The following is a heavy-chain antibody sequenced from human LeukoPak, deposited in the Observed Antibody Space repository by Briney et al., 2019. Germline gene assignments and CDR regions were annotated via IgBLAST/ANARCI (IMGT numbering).Heavy chain of an antibody. V-gene: IGHV1-69*13. CDR1: GGTFSSYA. Sequence: ASVKVPCKASGGTFSSYAISWVRQAPGQGLEWMGGIIPIFGTANYAQKFQGRVTITADESTSTAYMELSSLRSEDTAVYYCVKGHPGLLRFLELSQNWFDPWGQGTLVTVSS. CDR2: IIPIFGTA. D-gene: IGHD3-3*01. J-gene: IGHJ5*02. CDR3: VKGHPGLLRFLELSQNWFDP.